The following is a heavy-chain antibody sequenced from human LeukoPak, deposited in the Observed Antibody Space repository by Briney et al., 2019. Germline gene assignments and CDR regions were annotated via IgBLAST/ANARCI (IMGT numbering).Heavy chain of an antibody. CDR1: GYTFTSYY. J-gene: IGHJ4*02. CDR3: ARVGELGNFDY. Sequence: GASVKVSCKASGYTFTSYYMHSVRQAPGQGLEWMGIINPSGGSTSYAQKFQGRVTMTRDTSTSTVYMELSSLRSEDTAVYYCARVGELGNFDYWGQGTLVTVSS. CDR2: INPSGGST. D-gene: IGHD3-10*01. V-gene: IGHV1-46*01.